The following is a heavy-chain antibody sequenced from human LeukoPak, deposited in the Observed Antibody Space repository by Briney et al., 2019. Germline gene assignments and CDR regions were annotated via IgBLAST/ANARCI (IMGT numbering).Heavy chain of an antibody. CDR2: INPRGGST. CDR1: GYTFTSYY. Sequence: ASVKVSCKASGYTFTSYYMHWVRQAPGQGLEWMGIINPRGGSTIYAQKFQGRVTMTRDTSTSTVYMELSSLRSEDTAVYYCARVVWDCSGGSCYSEATRQGDWYFDLWGRGTLVTVSS. J-gene: IGHJ2*01. V-gene: IGHV1-46*01. CDR3: ARVVWDCSGGSCYSEATRQGDWYFDL. D-gene: IGHD2-15*01.